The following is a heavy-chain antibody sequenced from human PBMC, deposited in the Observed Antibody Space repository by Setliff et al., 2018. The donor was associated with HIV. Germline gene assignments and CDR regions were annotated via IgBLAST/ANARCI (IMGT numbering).Heavy chain of an antibody. CDR1: GDTLSSYS. D-gene: IGHD3-10*01. CDR2: IIPLVGLA. J-gene: IGHJ4*02. V-gene: IGHV1-69*10. CDR3: VRDPWGSGSFGSIHF. Sequence: GASVKFSCKASGDTLSSYSISWVRQAPGQGLEWMGAIIPLVGLADYAQKFQGRLTLTGDKSTNIVYMDLSSLTFEDTAVYFCVRDPWGSGSFGSIHFWGPGTLVTVS.